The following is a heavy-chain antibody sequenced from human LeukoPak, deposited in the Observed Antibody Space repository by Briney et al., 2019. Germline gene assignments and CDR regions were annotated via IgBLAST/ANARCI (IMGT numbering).Heavy chain of an antibody. CDR2: VNNDGNVT. CDR3: ARRGLVPAFDI. J-gene: IGHJ3*02. CDR1: GFTFNSFW. Sequence: PGGSLRLSCAASGFTFNSFWMHWVRQAPGKGLVWLARVNNDGNVTTYADSVRGRFTISRDNAKKTLYLQMNSLGAEDTAIYYCARRGLVPAFDIWGQGTMVAVSS. V-gene: IGHV3-74*03. D-gene: IGHD2-2*01.